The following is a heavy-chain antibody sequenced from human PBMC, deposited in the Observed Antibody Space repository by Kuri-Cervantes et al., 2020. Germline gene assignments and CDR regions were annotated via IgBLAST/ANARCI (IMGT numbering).Heavy chain of an antibody. CDR3: ARIVVVPAAKAYYYMDV. J-gene: IGHJ6*03. CDR2: IYPGDSDT. D-gene: IGHD2-2*01. CDR1: GYIFTSYW. Sequence: GESLKISCKGSGYIFTSYWIGWVRQMPGKGLEWMGTIYPGDSDTRYSPSFQGQVTISADKSISTAYLQGSSLKASDTAMYYCARIVVVPAAKAYYYMDVWGKGTTVTVSS. V-gene: IGHV5-51*01.